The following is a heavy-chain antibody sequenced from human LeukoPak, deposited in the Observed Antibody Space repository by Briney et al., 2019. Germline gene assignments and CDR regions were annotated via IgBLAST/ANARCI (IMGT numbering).Heavy chain of an antibody. CDR1: GFTFSTSA. D-gene: IGHD3-10*01. J-gene: IGHJ4*02. CDR3: ARDPVSATGSYYFSS. V-gene: IGHV3-23*01. Sequence: GGSLRLSCAASGFTFSTSAMSWVRQTPEKGLQWVSAISASGGRTYYSDSVKGHFTISRDNSNNTLYLQMDSLRAEDTAVYFCARDPVSATGSYYFSSWGQGTLVTVSS. CDR2: ISASGGRT.